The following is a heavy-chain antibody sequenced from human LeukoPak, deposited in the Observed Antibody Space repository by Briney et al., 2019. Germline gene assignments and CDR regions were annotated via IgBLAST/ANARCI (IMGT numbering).Heavy chain of an antibody. CDR1: GFTVSSNY. J-gene: IGHJ4*02. Sequence: GGSLRLSCAASGFTVSSNYMSWVRQAPGKGLEWVSVIYSGGSTYYADSVKGRFTISRDNSKNTLYLQMNSLRAEDTAVYYCARTPMVRGDSYYFDYWGQGTLVTVSS. CDR3: ARTPMVRGDSYYFDY. CDR2: IYSGGST. V-gene: IGHV3-66*01. D-gene: IGHD3-10*01.